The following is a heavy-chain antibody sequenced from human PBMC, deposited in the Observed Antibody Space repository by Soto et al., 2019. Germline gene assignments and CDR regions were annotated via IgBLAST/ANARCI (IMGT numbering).Heavy chain of an antibody. D-gene: IGHD2-2*01. V-gene: IGHV3-7*01. CDR1: GFTFNTYW. CDR3: VRGSTIFDS. J-gene: IGHJ4*02. Sequence: GGSLRLSCSGFTFNTYWMSWVRQAPGKGLEWVANIIQDGSQKNYVGSVRGRFTISRDNAKTSLYLQMDRLRVDDTAVYYCVRGSTIFDSWGQGTLVTVSS. CDR2: IIQDGSQK.